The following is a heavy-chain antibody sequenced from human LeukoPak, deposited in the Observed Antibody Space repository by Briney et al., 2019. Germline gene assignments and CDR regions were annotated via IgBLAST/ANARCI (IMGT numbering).Heavy chain of an antibody. D-gene: IGHD5-18*01. J-gene: IGHJ4*02. V-gene: IGHV3-53*04. Sequence: GGSLRLSCAASGFTVSSNYMSWVRQAPGKGLEWVSVIFSGGTTYFADSVKGRFTISRHNSENTLYLQMNSLRGEDTAVYYCARGVLGYSYGFDYWGQGTLVTVSS. CDR3: ARGVLGYSYGFDY. CDR2: IFSGGTT. CDR1: GFTVSSNY.